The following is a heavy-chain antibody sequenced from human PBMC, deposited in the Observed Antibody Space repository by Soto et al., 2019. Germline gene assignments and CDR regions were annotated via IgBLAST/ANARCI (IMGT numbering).Heavy chain of an antibody. Sequence: PGGSLRLSCAASGFTFSSYGMHWVRQAPGKGLEWVAVIWYDGSNKFYSDSVKGRFTISRDNSKNTLYLQMNSLRAEDTAVYYCARVGADDILTGYPEFQHWGQGTLVTVSS. V-gene: IGHV3-33*01. CDR1: GFTFSSYG. J-gene: IGHJ1*01. CDR3: ARVGADDILTGYPEFQH. CDR2: IWYDGSNK. D-gene: IGHD3-9*01.